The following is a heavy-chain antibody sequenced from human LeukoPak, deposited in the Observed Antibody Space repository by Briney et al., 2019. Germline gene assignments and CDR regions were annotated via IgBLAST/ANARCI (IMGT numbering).Heavy chain of an antibody. D-gene: IGHD6-19*01. V-gene: IGHV3-23*01. CDR1: GFTFSTYS. J-gene: IGHJ4*02. CDR3: AKDVVPDSGWDLDY. Sequence: GGSLRLSCAASGFTFSTYSMTWVRQGPGKGLEWVSSISPSGDSTFYADSVKGRFTISRDNSKNTLYLQMSSLRTEDTAIYYCAKDVVPDSGWDLDYWGQRTLVTVSS. CDR2: ISPSGDST.